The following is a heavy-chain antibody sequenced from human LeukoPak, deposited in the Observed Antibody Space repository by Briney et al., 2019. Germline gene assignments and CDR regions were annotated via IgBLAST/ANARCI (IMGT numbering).Heavy chain of an antibody. V-gene: IGHV4-31*03. Sequence: PSETLSLTCTVSGDSISSGDYHWSWIRQHPGKGLEWIGFIYSSGTTYYNPSLKSRVTISLDTSKNQFSLRLSSVTAADTAVYYCARSSEGYYRYFYYYMDVWGTGTTVTVS. CDR3: ARSSEGYYRYFYYYMDV. J-gene: IGHJ6*03. D-gene: IGHD3-22*01. CDR2: IYSSGTT. CDR1: GDSISSGDYH.